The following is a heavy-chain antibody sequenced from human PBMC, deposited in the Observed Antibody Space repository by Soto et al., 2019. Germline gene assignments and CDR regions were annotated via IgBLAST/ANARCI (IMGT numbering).Heavy chain of an antibody. CDR1: GFPFSSCV. D-gene: IGHD3-16*01. Sequence: VGSLRLSCAVSGFPFSSCVMTWVRQAPGKGLEWVSVISGGGGSTNYAESVKGRFTISRDNSENTLYLQMNSLRAEDTAVYYCAKAVTRFRGINPYSYGLDVWGQGTTVTVSS. CDR3: AKAVTRFRGINPYSYGLDV. CDR2: ISGGGGST. V-gene: IGHV3-23*01. J-gene: IGHJ6*02.